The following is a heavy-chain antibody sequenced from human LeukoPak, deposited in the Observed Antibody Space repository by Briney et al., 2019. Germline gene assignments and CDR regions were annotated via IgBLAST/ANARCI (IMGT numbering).Heavy chain of an antibody. V-gene: IGHV4-39*01. CDR1: SGSISSSNYY. CDR2: IYYSGIS. D-gene: IGHD6-25*01. CDR3: ARRSYSSAWGEGFDY. Sequence: SETLSLTCTVSSGSISSSNYYWGWIRQPPGKGLEWIGSIYYSGISYYNPSLKSRVTISVDTSKKQFSLKLTSVTAADTAVYYCARRSYSSAWGEGFDYWGQGTLVTVSS. J-gene: IGHJ4*02.